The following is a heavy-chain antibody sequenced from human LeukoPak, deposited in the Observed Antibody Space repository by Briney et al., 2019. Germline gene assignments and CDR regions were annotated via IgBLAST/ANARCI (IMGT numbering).Heavy chain of an antibody. D-gene: IGHD3-22*01. CDR3: ARDPYYYDSSGYYYHGYFDY. J-gene: IGHJ4*02. CDR2: INPNSGGT. V-gene: IGHV1-2*02. CDR1: GYTFTGYY. Sequence: ASVKVSCKASGYTFTGYYMHWVRQAPGQGLEWMGWINPNSGGTNYAQKFQGRVTMTRDTSISTAYMELSRLRSDDTAVYYCARDPYYYDSSGYYYHGYFDYWGQGTLVTVSS.